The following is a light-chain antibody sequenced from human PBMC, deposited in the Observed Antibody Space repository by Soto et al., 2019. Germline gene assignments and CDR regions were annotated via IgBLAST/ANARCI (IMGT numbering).Light chain of an antibody. J-gene: IGKJ4*01. V-gene: IGKV3-20*01. CDR3: RQYLRSPLT. Sequence: EIALTQSPDTLSLSPGERATLSCRASESVGSSYVAWYQKKPGQAPRLLIYGASSRASGIPNRFSGSGSGTDFTLTIGRLEPEDFAVYYCRQYLRSPLTFGGGTKVDIK. CDR2: GAS. CDR1: ESVGSSY.